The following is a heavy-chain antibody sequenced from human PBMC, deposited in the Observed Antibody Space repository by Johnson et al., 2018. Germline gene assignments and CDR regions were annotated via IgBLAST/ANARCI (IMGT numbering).Heavy chain of an antibody. J-gene: IGHJ6*03. CDR1: GFTFDDYA. D-gene: IGHD2-21*02. Sequence: VQLVQSGGGLVQPGRSLRLSCAASGFTFDDYAMHWVRQAPGKGLEWVSGISWNSGSIGYAASVEGRFTISRDNAKNSLYLQMNRLRAEDTALYYCAKDISAGDGYFYYYMDVWGRGTTVTVAS. V-gene: IGHV3-9*01. CDR2: ISWNSGSI. CDR3: AKDISAGDGYFYYYMDV.